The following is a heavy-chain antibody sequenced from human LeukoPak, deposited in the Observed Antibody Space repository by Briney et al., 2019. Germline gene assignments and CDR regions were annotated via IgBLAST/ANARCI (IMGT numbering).Heavy chain of an antibody. Sequence: ASVKVSCKASGYTFTSYYMHWVRQAPGQGLEWMGIINPSGGSTSYAQKLQGRVTMTTDTSTSTAYMELRSLRSDDTAVYYCARVGSRYELVFDYWGQGTLVTVSS. V-gene: IGHV1-46*01. CDR2: INPSGGST. CDR1: GYTFTSYY. J-gene: IGHJ4*02. D-gene: IGHD5-12*01. CDR3: ARVGSRYELVFDY.